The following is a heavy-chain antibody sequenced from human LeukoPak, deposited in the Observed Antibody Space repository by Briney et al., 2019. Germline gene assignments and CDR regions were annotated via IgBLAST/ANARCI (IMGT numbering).Heavy chain of an antibody. J-gene: IGHJ4*02. Sequence: PGGSLRLSCAGSGFTFNNYGMTWVRQAPGKGLEWVSAISGTGGTTHYADSVKGRFTISRDNSKNTLYLQMNSLRAEDTAVYFCAKGASTASSNFDYWGQGTLLTVSS. V-gene: IGHV3-23*01. D-gene: IGHD2-2*01. CDR3: AKGASTASSNFDY. CDR2: ISGTGGTT. CDR1: GFTFNNYG.